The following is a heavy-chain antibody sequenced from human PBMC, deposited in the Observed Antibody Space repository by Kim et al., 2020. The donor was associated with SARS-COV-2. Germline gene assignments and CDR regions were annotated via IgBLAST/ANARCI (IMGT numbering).Heavy chain of an antibody. D-gene: IGHD3-22*01. CDR2: IYYSGST. J-gene: IGHJ4*02. V-gene: IGHV4-61*01. CDR3: AREDYDSSGYYVDY. Sequence: SETLSLTCTVSGGSVSSGSYYWSWIRQPPGKGLEWIGYIYYSGSTNYNPSLKSRVTISVDTSKNQFSLKLSSVTAADTAVYYCAREDYDSSGYYVDYWGQGTMVTVSS. CDR1: GGSVSSGSYY.